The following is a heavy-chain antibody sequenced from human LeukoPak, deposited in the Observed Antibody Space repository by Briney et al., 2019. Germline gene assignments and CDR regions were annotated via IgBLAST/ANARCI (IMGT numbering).Heavy chain of an antibody. CDR2: IKSKGDGGTT. CDR1: GFTFSSYA. J-gene: IGHJ4*02. V-gene: IGHV3-15*01. D-gene: IGHD2/OR15-2a*01. CDR3: TTDDPINRS. Sequence: GGSLRLSCAASGFTFSSYAMSWVRQAPGKGLEWVGRIKSKGDGGTTDYAAPVKGRFSISRDDSRNTLYLQMNSLKTEDTAMYYCTTDDPINRSWGQGTLVTVSS.